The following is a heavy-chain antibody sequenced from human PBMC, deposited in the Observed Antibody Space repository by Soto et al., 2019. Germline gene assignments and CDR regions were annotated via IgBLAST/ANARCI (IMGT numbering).Heavy chain of an antibody. J-gene: IGHJ6*04. D-gene: IGHD3-3*01. CDR3: ARETYSDFWGGPYYGRDV. Sequence: GGSLRLSCAASGFTFSSYAMHLVRQAPGKGLEWVAVISYDGSNKYYADSVKGRFTISRDNSKNTLYLQMNSLRAEDTAVYYCARETYSDFWGGPYYGRDVWGKGTTVPVS. CDR1: GFTFSSYA. V-gene: IGHV3-30-3*01. CDR2: ISYDGSNK.